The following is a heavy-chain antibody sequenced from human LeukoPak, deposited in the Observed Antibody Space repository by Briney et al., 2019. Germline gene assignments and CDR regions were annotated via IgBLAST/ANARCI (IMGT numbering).Heavy chain of an antibody. V-gene: IGHV2-5*02. J-gene: IGHJ4*02. Sequence: SGPTLVNPTQTLTLTCTFSGFSLSTSGVGVGWIRQPPGKALEWLALIYWDDDKRYSPSLKSRLTITKDTSKNQVVLTMTNMDPVDTATYYCAHSKQHRGYSYGLFFRVGYYFDYWGQGTLVTVSS. D-gene: IGHD5-18*01. CDR1: GFSLSTSGVG. CDR2: IYWDDDK. CDR3: AHSKQHRGYSYGLFFRVGYYFDY.